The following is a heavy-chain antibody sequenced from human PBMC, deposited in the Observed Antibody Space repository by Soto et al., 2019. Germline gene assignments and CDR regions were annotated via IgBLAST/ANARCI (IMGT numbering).Heavy chain of an antibody. D-gene: IGHD6-19*01. Sequence: QVTLKESGPVLVKPTEPLTLTCTVSGFSLSNARMGVSWIRQPPGKALEWLAHIFSNDEKSYSTSLKSRLTIXXDXSXXQVVLTMTNMDPVDTATYYCARSTLGYSSGWYFDYWGQGTLVTVSS. CDR1: GFSLSNARMG. CDR3: ARSTLGYSSGWYFDY. CDR2: IFSNDEK. J-gene: IGHJ4*02. V-gene: IGHV2-26*01.